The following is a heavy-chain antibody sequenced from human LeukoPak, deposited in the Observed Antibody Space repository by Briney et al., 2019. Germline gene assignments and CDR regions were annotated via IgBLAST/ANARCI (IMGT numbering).Heavy chain of an antibody. CDR3: AISTVTFYYFDY. D-gene: IGHD4-17*01. Sequence: ASVKVSCKTSGYTFTSYYMHWVRQAPGQGLEWMGWVNPTSGGTNYAQKFQGRVTMTRDTSISTAYMELSRLRSDDTAVYYCAISTVTFYYFDYWGQGTLVTVSS. V-gene: IGHV1-2*02. CDR2: VNPTSGGT. J-gene: IGHJ4*02. CDR1: GYTFTSYY.